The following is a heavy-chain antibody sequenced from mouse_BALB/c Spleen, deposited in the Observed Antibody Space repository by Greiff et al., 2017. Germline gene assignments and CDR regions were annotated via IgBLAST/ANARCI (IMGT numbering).Heavy chain of an antibody. V-gene: IGHV5-9*03. Sequence: DVLLVESGGGLVKPGGSLKLSCAASGFTFSSYTMSWVRQTPEKRLEWVATISSGGGNTYYPDSVKGRFTISRDNAKNNLYLQMSSLRSEDTALYYCARYGSSGYFAYWGQGTLVTVSA. J-gene: IGHJ3*01. D-gene: IGHD3-1*01. CDR2: ISSGGGNT. CDR3: ARYGSSGYFAY. CDR1: GFTFSSYT.